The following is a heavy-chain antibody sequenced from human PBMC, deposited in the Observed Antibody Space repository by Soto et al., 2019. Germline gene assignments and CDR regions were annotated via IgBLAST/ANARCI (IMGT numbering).Heavy chain of an antibody. CDR2: IKQDGSEK. CDR3: ARVYGSSWYKFTYYYYGMHV. CDR1: VFTFSSYW. D-gene: IGHD6-13*01. Sequence: PVGSLRLSCAASVFTFSSYWMSCVRHSPGKWLEWVANIKQDGSEKYYVDSVKGRFTISRDNAKNSLYLQMNSLRAEDTAVYYCARVYGSSWYKFTYYYYGMHVWGQGTRVTVSS. J-gene: IGHJ6*02. V-gene: IGHV3-7*01.